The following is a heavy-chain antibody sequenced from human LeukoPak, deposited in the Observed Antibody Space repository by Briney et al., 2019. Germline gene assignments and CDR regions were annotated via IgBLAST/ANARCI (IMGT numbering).Heavy chain of an antibody. CDR3: AKGQAMVRGVFALFDN. Sequence: PGGSLRLSCAASGFTVSSNYMSWVRQAPGKGLEWVSVIYSGGSTYYPGSVKGRFTISRENAKNSLYLQMNSLRAGDTAIYYCAKGQAMVRGVFALFDNWGQGTLVTVSS. CDR1: GFTVSSNY. CDR2: IYSGGST. V-gene: IGHV3-66*01. J-gene: IGHJ4*02. D-gene: IGHD3-10*01.